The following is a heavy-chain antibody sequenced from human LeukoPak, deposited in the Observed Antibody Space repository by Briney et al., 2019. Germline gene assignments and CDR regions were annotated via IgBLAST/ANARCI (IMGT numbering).Heavy chain of an antibody. J-gene: IGHJ2*01. CDR2: ISGSGGST. D-gene: IGHD6-25*01. CDR1: GFTFSSYA. Sequence: PGGSLRLSCAASGFTFSSYAMSWVRQAPGKGLEWVSAISGSGGSTYYADSVKGRFTISRDNSKNTLYLQLNSLRAEDTAVYYCAKGEAATSIYWYFDLWGRGTLVTVSS. CDR3: AKGEAATSIYWYFDL. V-gene: IGHV3-23*01.